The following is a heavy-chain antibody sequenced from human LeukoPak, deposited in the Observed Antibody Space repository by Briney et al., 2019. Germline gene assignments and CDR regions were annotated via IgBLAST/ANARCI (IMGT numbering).Heavy chain of an antibody. CDR1: GGSISSGGYS. CDR3: ARGGYSSSWYYFDY. D-gene: IGHD6-13*01. CDR2: IYHSGST. V-gene: IGHV4-30-2*01. J-gene: IGHJ4*02. Sequence: SETLSLTCAVSGGSISSGGYSWSWIRQPPGKGLEWIGYIYHSGSTYYNPSLKSRVTISVDRSKNQFSLKLSSVTAADTAVYYCARGGYSSSWYYFDYWGQGTLVTVSS.